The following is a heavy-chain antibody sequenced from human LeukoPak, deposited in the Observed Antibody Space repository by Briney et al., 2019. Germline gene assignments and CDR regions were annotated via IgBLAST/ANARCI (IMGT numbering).Heavy chain of an antibody. CDR1: GFKFNNYA. Sequence: GGSLRLSCAGSGFKFNNYAIHWVRQAPGKGLEWVSAISYDGKWEYYADCLKGRSTISRDDSKNTLYLQMNSLRAEDTAVYYCARRAGAYSHPYDYWGQGTLVTVSS. D-gene: IGHD4/OR15-4a*01. CDR2: ISYDGKWE. V-gene: IGHV3-30*03. CDR3: ARRAGAYSHPYDY. J-gene: IGHJ4*02.